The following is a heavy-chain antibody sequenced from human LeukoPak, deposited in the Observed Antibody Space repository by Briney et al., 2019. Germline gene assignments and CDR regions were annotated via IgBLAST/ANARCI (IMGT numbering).Heavy chain of an antibody. J-gene: IGHJ5*02. D-gene: IGHD3-22*01. CDR2: INPNSGGT. CDR1: GYTFTGYY. V-gene: IGHV1-2*04. Sequence: GASVKVSCKASGYTFTGYYMHWVRQAPGQGLEWMGWINPNSGGTNYAQKFQGWVTMTRDTSISTAYMELSRLRSDDTAVYYCAREVAPDHAQYDTTWFDPWGQGTLVTVSS. CDR3: AREVAPDHAQYDTTWFDP.